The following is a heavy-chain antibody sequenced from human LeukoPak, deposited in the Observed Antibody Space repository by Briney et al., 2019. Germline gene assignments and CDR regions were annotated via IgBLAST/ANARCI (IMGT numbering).Heavy chain of an antibody. CDR2: IIPIFGTA. Sequence: GASVKVSCKASGYTFTGYYMHRVRQAPGQGLEWMGGIIPIFGTANYAQKFQGRVTITTDESTSTAYMELSSLRPEDKAVYYCARGGIRDGYNPFGPFDYWGQGTLVTVSS. CDR1: GYTFTGYY. D-gene: IGHD5-24*01. J-gene: IGHJ4*02. V-gene: IGHV1-69*05. CDR3: ARGGIRDGYNPFGPFDY.